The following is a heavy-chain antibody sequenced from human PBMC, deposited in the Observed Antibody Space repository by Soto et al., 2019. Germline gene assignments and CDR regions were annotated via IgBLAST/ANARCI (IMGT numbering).Heavy chain of an antibody. CDR3: AKNGQPPYYYYGTGL. CDR2: ISGYNGDT. J-gene: IGHJ6*02. CDR1: GYTFSRYG. D-gene: IGHD2-8*01. V-gene: IGHV1-18*01. Sequence: ASVKVSCKTSGYTFSRYGISWVRQAPGQGLEWMGWISGYNGDTNYAQKVQGRVTMTIDTSTYTAYMELRSLTSDDTAIYYCAKNGQPPYYYYGTGLWGQGT.